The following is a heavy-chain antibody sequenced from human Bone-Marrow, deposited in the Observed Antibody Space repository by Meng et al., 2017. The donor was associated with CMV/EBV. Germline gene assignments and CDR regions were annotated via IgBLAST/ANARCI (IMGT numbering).Heavy chain of an antibody. CDR1: GGTFSSYT. D-gene: IGHD6-6*01. CDR2: IIPILGIA. J-gene: IGHJ6*02. CDR3: ARDGSSSYYGMDF. Sequence: SVKVSCKASGGTFSSYTISWVRQAPGQGLEWMGRIIPILGIANYAQKFQGRVTITADKSTSTAYMELSSLRSEDTAVYYCARDGSSSYYGMDFWGQGTTVTVSS. V-gene: IGHV1-69*04.